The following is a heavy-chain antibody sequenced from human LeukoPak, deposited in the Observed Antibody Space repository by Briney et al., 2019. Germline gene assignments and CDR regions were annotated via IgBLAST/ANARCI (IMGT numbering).Heavy chain of an antibody. CDR3: AKAHDYGDYAGFDY. D-gene: IGHD4-17*01. V-gene: IGHV4-61*02. J-gene: IGHJ4*02. CDR2: IYTSGST. CDR1: SGSISSGSYY. Sequence: SETLSLTCTVSSGSISSGSYYWSWIRQPAGKGLEWIGRIYTSGSTNYNPSLKSRVAISVDTSKNQFSLKLSSVTAADTALYYCAKAHDYGDYAGFDYWGQGTLVSVSS.